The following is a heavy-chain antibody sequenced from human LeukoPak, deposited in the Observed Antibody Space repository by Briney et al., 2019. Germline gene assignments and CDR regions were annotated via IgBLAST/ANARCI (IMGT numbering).Heavy chain of an antibody. CDR1: GYTLTELS. Sequence: ASVKVSCRVSGYTLTELSMHWVRQAPGKGLEWMGGFDPEDGETIYAQKFQGRVTMTEDTSTDTAYMELSSLRSEDTAVYYCATAKGIAVREFDYWGQGTLVTVSS. J-gene: IGHJ4*02. CDR3: ATAKGIAVREFDY. D-gene: IGHD6-19*01. V-gene: IGHV1-24*01. CDR2: FDPEDGET.